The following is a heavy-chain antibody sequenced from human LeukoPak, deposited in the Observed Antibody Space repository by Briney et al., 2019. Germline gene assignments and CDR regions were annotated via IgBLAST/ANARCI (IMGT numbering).Heavy chain of an antibody. CDR1: GFTFSSYS. D-gene: IGHD3-10*01. V-gene: IGHV3-21*01. CDR2: ISSSSYI. J-gene: IGHJ4*02. Sequence: GGSLRLSCAASGFTFSSYSMNWVRQAPGKGLEWVSSISSSSYIYYADSVKGRFTISRDNAKNSLYLQMNSLRAEDTAVYYCAGGWFGESTYLFDYWGQGTLVTVSS. CDR3: AGGWFGESTYLFDY.